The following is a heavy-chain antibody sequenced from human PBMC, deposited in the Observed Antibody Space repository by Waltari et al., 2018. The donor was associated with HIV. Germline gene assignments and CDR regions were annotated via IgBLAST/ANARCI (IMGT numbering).Heavy chain of an antibody. Sequence: QVRLQEWGTGVLKPSETLSLSCATYDGSFIGYYWTWIRQSPGRGLQGIGEIKHAGATNANPSLSRRLFFSKDTSKKQFYRKLTSVTVADTATYFCARGYAAAAPYFGLDVWGQGTTVTVSS. CDR3: ARGYAAAAPYFGLDV. D-gene: IGHD6-13*01. J-gene: IGHJ6*02. V-gene: IGHV4-34*01. CDR2: IKHAGAT. CDR1: DGSFIGYY.